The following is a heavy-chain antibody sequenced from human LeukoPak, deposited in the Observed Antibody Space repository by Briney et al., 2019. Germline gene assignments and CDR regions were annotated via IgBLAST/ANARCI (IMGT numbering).Heavy chain of an antibody. CDR2: ISGSGGST. CDR3: AKVVGATTRGYFDY. D-gene: IGHD1-26*01. V-gene: IGHV3-23*01. J-gene: IGHJ4*02. Sequence: GGSLRLSCAASGFTFSSYAMSWVRQAPREGLEWVSTISGSGGSTYYADSVKGRFAISRDNSKNTLYLQMNSLRAEDTAVYYCAKVVGATTRGYFDYWGQGTLVTVSS. CDR1: GFTFSSYA.